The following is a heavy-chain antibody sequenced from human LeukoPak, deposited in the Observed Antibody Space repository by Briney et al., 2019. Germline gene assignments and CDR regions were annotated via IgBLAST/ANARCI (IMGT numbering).Heavy chain of an antibody. CDR3: ARGPAYGSGSSYFDY. Sequence: SETLSLTCAVYGGSFSGYYWSWIRQPPGKGLEWIGEINHSGSTNYNPSLKSRVTISVDTSKNQFSLKLGSVTAADTAVYYCARGPAYGSGSSYFDYWGQGTLVTVSS. D-gene: IGHD3-10*01. V-gene: IGHV4-34*01. CDR1: GGSFSGYY. CDR2: INHSGST. J-gene: IGHJ4*02.